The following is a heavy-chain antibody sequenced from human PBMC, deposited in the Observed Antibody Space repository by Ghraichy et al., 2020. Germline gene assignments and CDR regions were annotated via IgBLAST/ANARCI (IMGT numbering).Heavy chain of an antibody. CDR2: ISGNGGDT. J-gene: IGHJ4*02. D-gene: IGHD6-6*01. Sequence: GGSLRLSCAASGFTFSSYAMSWVRQAPGKGLEWISAISGNGGDTYYADYVKGRFTISRDNSRKTLYLLLNSLRADDTAIYYCARAYSSSTRGDYWGQGTLVTVSS. CDR3: ARAYSSSTRGDY. CDR1: GFTFSSYA. V-gene: IGHV3-23*01.